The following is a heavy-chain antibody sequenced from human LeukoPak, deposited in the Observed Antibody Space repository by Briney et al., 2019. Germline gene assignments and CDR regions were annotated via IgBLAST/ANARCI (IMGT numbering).Heavy chain of an antibody. Sequence: GGSLRLSCAASGFTFSSYGMSWVRQAPGKGLEWVSGISWNSDRIGYADSVKGRFTISRDNAKNSLYLQMNSLRAEDTALYYCAKGGIHRGYYYYYMDVWGKGTTVTISS. CDR3: AKGGIHRGYYYYYMDV. CDR2: ISWNSDRI. J-gene: IGHJ6*03. CDR1: GFTFSSYG. D-gene: IGHD6-13*01. V-gene: IGHV3-9*01.